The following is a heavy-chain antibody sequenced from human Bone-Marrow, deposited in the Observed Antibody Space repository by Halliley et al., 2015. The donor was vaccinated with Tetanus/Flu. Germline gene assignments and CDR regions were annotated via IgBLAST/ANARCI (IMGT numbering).Heavy chain of an antibody. CDR2: IFLNGGT. J-gene: IGHJ6*02. CDR3: ARDLAAGAINYHHDDMAV. D-gene: IGHD6-25*01. V-gene: IGHV4-59*01. Sequence: TLSLTCSVSGGSLSGYHWSWVRQPPGKGLEWIAHIFLNGGTNYNPTLKSRLTMSVDTSKNQLSLRLSSVTAADTAVYFCARDLAAGAINYHHDDMAVWGQGTTVTVSS. CDR1: GGSLSGYH.